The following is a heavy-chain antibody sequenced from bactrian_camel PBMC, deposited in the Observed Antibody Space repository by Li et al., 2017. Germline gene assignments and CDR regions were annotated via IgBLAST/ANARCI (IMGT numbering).Heavy chain of an antibody. D-gene: IGHD2*01. CDR2: IYSGGGST. CDR3: VRDLQGDVGHGY. V-gene: IGHV3S1*01. Sequence: HVQLVESGGGLVQPGYSLSLSCTASQFTFNTYWMFWVRQAPGKGLEWVSAIYSGGGSTLYADSVKGRFTISRDNAKNTLHLQMNSLRPEDTAVYYCVRDLQGDVGHGYWGQGTQVTVS. CDR1: QFTFNTYW. J-gene: IGHJ4*01.